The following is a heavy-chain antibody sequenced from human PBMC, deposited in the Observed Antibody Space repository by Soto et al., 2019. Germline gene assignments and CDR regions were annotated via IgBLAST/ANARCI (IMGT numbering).Heavy chain of an antibody. V-gene: IGHV3-66*04. CDR3: ARHGYSYGGGYFDY. CDR1: GFTVSSNY. Sequence: EVQLVESGGGLVQPGGSLRLSFAASGFTVSSNYMSWVRQAPGKGLGWVSVIYSGGSAYYADSVKGRFTISRDNSKNTLYLQMNSLRAEDSAVYYCARHGYSYGGGYFDYWGQGTLVTVSS. D-gene: IGHD5-18*01. J-gene: IGHJ4*02. CDR2: IYSGGSA.